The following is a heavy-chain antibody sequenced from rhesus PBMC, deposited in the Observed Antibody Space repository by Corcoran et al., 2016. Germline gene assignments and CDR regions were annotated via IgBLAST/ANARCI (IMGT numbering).Heavy chain of an antibody. V-gene: IGHV4-122*02. CDR2: ISYEGST. D-gene: IGHD2-21*01. CDR1: GGSISSSYYY. Sequence: QVQLQESGPGLVKPSETLSLTCAVSGGSISSSYYYWSWIRQAPGKGREWIGYISYEGSTRYNPALKSRVTMSRDTSKNQFSLKLSSVTAADTAVYYCARPQYGWTQGSLDVWGRGVLVTVSS. J-gene: IGHJ5-2*02. CDR3: ARPQYGWTQGSLDV.